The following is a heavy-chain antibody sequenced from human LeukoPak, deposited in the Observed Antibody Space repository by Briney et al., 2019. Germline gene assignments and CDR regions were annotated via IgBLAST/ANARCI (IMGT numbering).Heavy chain of an antibody. V-gene: IGHV3-48*03. J-gene: IGHJ3*02. Sequence: GGSLRLSCAASGFTFSSYEMNWVRQAPGKGLEWVSYISSSGSTIYYADSVKGRFTISRDNAKNSLYLQMNSLRAEDTAVYYCTTDRDQEGIAAAGGKAFDIWGQGTMVTVSS. CDR1: GFTFSSYE. D-gene: IGHD6-13*01. CDR2: ISSSGSTI. CDR3: TTDRDQEGIAAAGGKAFDI.